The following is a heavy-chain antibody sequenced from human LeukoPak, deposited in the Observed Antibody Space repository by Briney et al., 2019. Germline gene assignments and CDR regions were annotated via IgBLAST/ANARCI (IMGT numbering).Heavy chain of an antibody. V-gene: IGHV4-34*01. CDR1: GGSFSGYY. CDR2: INHSGST. J-gene: IGHJ4*02. Sequence: SETLSLTCAVYGGSFSGYYWSWIRQPPGKGLEWIGEINHSGSTNYNPSLKSRVTISVDTSKNQFSLKLSSVTAAGTAVYYCARAVTPTIRIDYWGQGTLVTVSS. D-gene: IGHD5-24*01. CDR3: ARAVTPTIRIDY.